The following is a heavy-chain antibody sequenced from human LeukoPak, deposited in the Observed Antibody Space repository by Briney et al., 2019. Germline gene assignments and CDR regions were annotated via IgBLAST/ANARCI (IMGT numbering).Heavy chain of an antibody. CDR3: ARYVRDYDFWSGYYMGSEDYYYYYMDV. J-gene: IGHJ6*03. V-gene: IGHV1-18*01. Sequence: ASVKVSCKASGYTFTSYGISWVLQAPGQGLEWMGWISAYNGNTNYAQKLQGRVTMTTDTSTSTAYMELRSLRSDDTAVYYCARYVRDYDFWSGYYMGSEDYYYYYMDVWGKGTTVTVSS. CDR2: ISAYNGNT. D-gene: IGHD3-3*01. CDR1: GYTFTSYG.